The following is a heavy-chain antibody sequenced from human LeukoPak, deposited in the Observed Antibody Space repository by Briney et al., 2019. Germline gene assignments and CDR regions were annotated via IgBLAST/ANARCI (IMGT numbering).Heavy chain of an antibody. Sequence: SETLSLTCAVYGGSFSGYYWSWIRQPPGKGLEWIGEINESGNTNYNPSLKSRVTISVDTSKSQFSLKLSSVTAADTAVYYCARGPDDIVVVPLGYWGQGTLVTVSS. V-gene: IGHV4-34*01. J-gene: IGHJ4*02. CDR1: GGSFSGYY. CDR2: INESGNT. D-gene: IGHD2-2*01. CDR3: ARGPDDIVVVPLGY.